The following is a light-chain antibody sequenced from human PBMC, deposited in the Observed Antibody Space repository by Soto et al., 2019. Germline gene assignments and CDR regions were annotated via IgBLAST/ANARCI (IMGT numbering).Light chain of an antibody. CDR1: SSDVGGYNY. Sequence: QSVLTQPPSASGSPGQSVTISCTGTSSDVGGYNYVSWYQQHPGKAPKLMIYEVTKRPSGVPDRFSGSKSDNTASLTVSGLQAEDEADYYCSSYAGNKILFGGGTKLTVL. V-gene: IGLV2-8*01. CDR2: EVT. J-gene: IGLJ2*01. CDR3: SSYAGNKIL.